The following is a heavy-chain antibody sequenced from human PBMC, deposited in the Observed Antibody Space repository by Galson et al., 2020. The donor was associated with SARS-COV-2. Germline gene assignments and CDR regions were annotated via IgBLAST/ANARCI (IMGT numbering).Heavy chain of an antibody. CDR2: IYYSGST. J-gene: IGHJ5*02. D-gene: IGHD4-17*01. CDR1: GGSISSGDYY. Sequence: TLSLTCTVSGGSISSGDYYWSWIRQHPGQGLEWIGYIYYSGSTYYNPSLKSRVTISVDTSKNQFSLKLSSVTAADTAVYYCTYGGGDYGWFDPWGQGTLVTVSS. CDR3: TYGGGDYGWFDP. V-gene: IGHV4-30-4*01.